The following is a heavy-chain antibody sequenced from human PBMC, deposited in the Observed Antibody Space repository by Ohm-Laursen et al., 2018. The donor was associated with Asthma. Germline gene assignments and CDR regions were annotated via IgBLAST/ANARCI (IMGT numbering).Heavy chain of an antibody. CDR2: INQDGSIW. Sequence: SLRLSCSASGFTFSNHWMTWVRQAPGRGLEWVANINQDGSIWGYVDSVKGRFAISRDNAHNSLYLQMNSLRAEDTAFYYCAVSIYAYGEGAYWGQGTLVTVSP. V-gene: IGHV3-7*05. J-gene: IGHJ4*02. CDR1: GFTFSNHW. CDR3: AVSIYAYGEGAY. D-gene: IGHD3-10*01.